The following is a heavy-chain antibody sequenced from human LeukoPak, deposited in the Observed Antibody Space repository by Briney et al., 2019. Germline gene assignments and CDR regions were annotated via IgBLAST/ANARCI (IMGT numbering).Heavy chain of an antibody. Sequence: GGSLRLSCAASGFTFSSYEMNWVRQAPGKGLEWVSYISSSGSTIYYADSVKGRFTISRDNAKNSLYLQMNSLRAEDTAVYYCARALYGDYSFDYWGQGTLVTVSS. J-gene: IGHJ4*02. V-gene: IGHV3-48*03. D-gene: IGHD4-17*01. CDR2: ISSSGSTI. CDR1: GFTFSSYE. CDR3: ARALYGDYSFDY.